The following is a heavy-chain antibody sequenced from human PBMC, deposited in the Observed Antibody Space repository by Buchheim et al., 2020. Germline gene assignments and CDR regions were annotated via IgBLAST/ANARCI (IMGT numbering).Heavy chain of an antibody. CDR1: GFTFSSYA. V-gene: IGHV3-30*04. J-gene: IGHJ6*02. CDR2: ISYDGSNK. D-gene: IGHD3-3*01. Sequence: QVQLVESGGGVVQPGRSLRLSCAASGFTFSSYAMHWVRQAPGKGLEWVAVISYDGSNKYYADSVKGRFTISRDNSKNTLYLQMNSLRAEDTAVYYCARDDYDFWSGSGLYGMDVWGQGTT. CDR3: ARDDYDFWSGSGLYGMDV.